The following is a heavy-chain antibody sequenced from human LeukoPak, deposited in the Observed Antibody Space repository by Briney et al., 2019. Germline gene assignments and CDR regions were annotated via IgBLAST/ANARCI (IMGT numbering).Heavy chain of an antibody. CDR2: ISAYNGNT. CDR1: GYTFTSYG. D-gene: IGHD3-22*01. Sequence: GASVKVSCKASGYTFTSYGISWVRQAPGQGLEWMGWISAYNGNTNYAQKLRGRVTMTTDTSTSTAYMELRSLRSDDTAVYYCARGRYYYDSSGYSLFDYWGQGTLVTVSS. V-gene: IGHV1-18*01. J-gene: IGHJ4*02. CDR3: ARGRYYYDSSGYSLFDY.